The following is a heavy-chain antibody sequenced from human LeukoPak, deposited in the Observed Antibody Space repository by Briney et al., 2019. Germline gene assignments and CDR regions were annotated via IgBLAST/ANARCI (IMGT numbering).Heavy chain of an antibody. D-gene: IGHD2-15*01. CDR1: GGSISSYY. Sequence: SETLSLTCTVSGGSISSYYWSWIRQPPGKGLEWIGYIYYSGSTNYNPSLKSRVTISVDTSKNQFSLKLSSVTAADTAVYYCARLRCSGGSCGIDHWGQGTLVTVSS. V-gene: IGHV4-59*08. CDR3: ARLRCSGGSCGIDH. CDR2: IYYSGST. J-gene: IGHJ4*02.